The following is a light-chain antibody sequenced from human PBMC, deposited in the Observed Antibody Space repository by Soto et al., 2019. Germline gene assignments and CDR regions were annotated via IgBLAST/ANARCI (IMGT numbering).Light chain of an antibody. J-gene: IGKJ1*01. V-gene: IGKV3-15*01. Sequence: EIVLTQSPATLSVSPGERATLSCRASQSVFSSLAWFQQKPGQAHRLLIYVAATRATGIPARFSGSGSGTEFSLTISSLQSEDFAVYYCQQYHNWPAFGQGTKVEIK. CDR3: QQYHNWPA. CDR2: VAA. CDR1: QSVFSS.